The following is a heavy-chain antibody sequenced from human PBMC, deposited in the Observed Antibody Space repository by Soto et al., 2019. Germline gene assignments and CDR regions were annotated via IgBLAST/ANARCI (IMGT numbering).Heavy chain of an antibody. D-gene: IGHD4-4*01. Sequence: QVQLVQSGAEVKKPGSSLKVSCKASGGTFSSHTISWVRLAPGHGLEWMGRTIPILAITNYAQNFQGRLTLTADTSTGTASMELSSLRSEDTAVYYCGISRHVSNFLYYGTDVWGQGTTVTVSS. CDR2: TIPILAIT. J-gene: IGHJ6*02. CDR3: GISRHVSNFLYYGTDV. V-gene: IGHV1-69*02. CDR1: GGTFSSHT.